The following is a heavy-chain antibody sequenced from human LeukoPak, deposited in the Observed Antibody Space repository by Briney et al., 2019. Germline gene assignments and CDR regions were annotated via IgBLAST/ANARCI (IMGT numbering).Heavy chain of an antibody. Sequence: GGSLRLSCVASGFTFSRDWMSWVRQAPGKGLEWVANIKLDGSEKNYVDSVKGRFTISRDNTKNSLYLQMNSLRAEDTAVFYCARDQYDTWSRRGNFDSWGQGTLVIVSS. D-gene: IGHD3-3*01. J-gene: IGHJ4*02. CDR2: IKLDGSEK. CDR3: ARDQYDTWSRRGNFDS. CDR1: GFTFSRDW. V-gene: IGHV3-7*03.